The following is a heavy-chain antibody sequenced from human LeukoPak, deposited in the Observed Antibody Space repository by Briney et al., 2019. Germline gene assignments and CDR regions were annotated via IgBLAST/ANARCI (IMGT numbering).Heavy chain of an antibody. D-gene: IGHD1-26*01. V-gene: IGHV4-61*02. CDR2: IYTSGST. CDR3: ARDGDVWWVSTFDC. CDR1: GGSISSGSYY. J-gene: IGHJ4*02. Sequence: SQTLSLTCTVSGGSISSGSYYWSWIRQPAGKGLEWIGRIYTSGSTNYNPSLKSRVTISVDTSKNQFSLKLSSVTAADTAVYYCARDGDVWWVSTFDCWGQGTLVTVSS.